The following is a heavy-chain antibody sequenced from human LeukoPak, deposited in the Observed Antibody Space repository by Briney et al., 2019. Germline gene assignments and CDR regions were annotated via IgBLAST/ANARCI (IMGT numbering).Heavy chain of an antibody. CDR3: ARDPSMAGFFDS. CDR2: ISSSSRDI. CDR1: GFTFSSYT. J-gene: IGHJ4*02. V-gene: IGHV3-21*06. D-gene: IGHD5-24*01. Sequence: GGSLRLSCAASGFTFSSYTMNWVRQAPGKGLEWVAAISSSSRDIFYADSVKGRFAISRDSAMNSLYLHMNSLRADDSAVYYCARDPSMAGFFDSWGQGTLVTVSS.